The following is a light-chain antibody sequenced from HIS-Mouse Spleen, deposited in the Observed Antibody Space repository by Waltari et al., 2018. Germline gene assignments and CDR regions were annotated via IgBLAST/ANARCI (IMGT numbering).Light chain of an antibody. CDR1: SSDVGGYNY. J-gene: IGLJ3*02. V-gene: IGLV2-14*03. CDR3: SSYTSSSTLV. Sequence: ITISCTGTSSDVGGYNYVSWYQQHPGKAPKLMIYDVSNQPSGVSNRFSGSKSGNTASLTISGLQAEDEADYYCSSYTSSSTLVFGGGTKLTVL. CDR2: DVS.